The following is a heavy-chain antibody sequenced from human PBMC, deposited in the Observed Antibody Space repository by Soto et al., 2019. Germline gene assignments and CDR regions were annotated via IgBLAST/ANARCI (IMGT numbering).Heavy chain of an antibody. CDR3: ARPRSGGTFDAFDI. CDR1: GFTFSTYW. CDR2: INSDGSIT. D-gene: IGHD2-15*01. V-gene: IGHV3-74*01. Sequence: GGSLSLSCAASGFTFSTYWMHWVRQAPGKGLEWVSRINSDGSITSYADSVKGRFTISRDNAKNTLYVQMNSLRAEDTAVYYCARPRSGGTFDAFDIWGQGTMVTVSS. J-gene: IGHJ3*02.